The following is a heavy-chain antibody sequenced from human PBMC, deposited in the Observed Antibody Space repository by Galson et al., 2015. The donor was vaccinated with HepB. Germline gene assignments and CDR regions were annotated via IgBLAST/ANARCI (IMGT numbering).Heavy chain of an antibody. Sequence: CAISGDSVSSNSAAWNWIRQSPSRGLEWLGRTYYRSKWYNDYAVSVKSRITINPDTSKNQFSLQLNSVTPEDTAVYYCARGRYQWLVLSRYYYYGMDVWGQGTTVTVSS. J-gene: IGHJ6*02. CDR1: GDSVSSNSAA. CDR2: TYYRSKWYN. D-gene: IGHD6-19*01. V-gene: IGHV6-1*01. CDR3: ARGRYQWLVLSRYYYYGMDV.